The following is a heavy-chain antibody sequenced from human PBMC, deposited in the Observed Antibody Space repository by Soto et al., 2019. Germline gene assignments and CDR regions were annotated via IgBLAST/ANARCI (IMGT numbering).Heavy chain of an antibody. CDR2: ISYNEKNR. CDR3: VTDGVEYVGSGLYYFDH. J-gene: IGHJ4*02. V-gene: IGHV3-30*04. CDR1: GFTLNNYA. Sequence: GGSLRLSCSASGFTLNNYAMHWVRQVPGKGLEWLTFISYNEKNRYYGDSVRGRFTISRDDSKNTLYLHMNSLRSEDTAVYYCVTDGVEYVGSGLYYFDHWGQGTLVTVSS. D-gene: IGHD2-8*02.